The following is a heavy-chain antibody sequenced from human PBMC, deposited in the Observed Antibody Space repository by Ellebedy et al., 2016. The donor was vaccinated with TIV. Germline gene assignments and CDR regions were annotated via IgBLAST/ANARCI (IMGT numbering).Heavy chain of an antibody. CDR1: GFTVSANY. CDR3: SRVDLGLAFHY. CDR2: IYSSGIT. J-gene: IGHJ4*02. V-gene: IGHV3-53*01. D-gene: IGHD3/OR15-3a*01. Sequence: GESLKISCAVSGFTVSANYMSWVRQAPGKGLERVSIIYSSGITYYPDSVKGRFTISRDNSKNTVSLQMNSLRAEETAVYYCSRVDLGLAFHYWGRGTLVTVSS.